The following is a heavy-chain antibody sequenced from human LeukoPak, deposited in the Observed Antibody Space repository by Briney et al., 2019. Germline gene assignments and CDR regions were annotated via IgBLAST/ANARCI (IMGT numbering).Heavy chain of an antibody. CDR1: GGSISSYY. V-gene: IGHV4-4*07. CDR3: ARDELGGDYALHWYSDL. CDR2: IYTSGST. D-gene: IGHD4-17*01. J-gene: IGHJ2*01. Sequence: SETLSLTCTVSGGSISSYYWSWIRQPTGKGLEWIGRIYTSGSTNYNPSLKSRVTMSVDTSKNQFSLKLSSVTAADTAVYYCARDELGGDYALHWYSDLWGRGTLVTVSS.